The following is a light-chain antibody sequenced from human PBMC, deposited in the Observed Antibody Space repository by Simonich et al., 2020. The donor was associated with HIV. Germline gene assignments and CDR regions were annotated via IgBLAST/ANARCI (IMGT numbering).Light chain of an antibody. CDR1: QSVLYSSNNKNY. V-gene: IGKV4-1*01. J-gene: IGKJ1*01. Sequence: DIVMTQSPDSLAVSLGERATINCKSSQSVLYSSNNKNYLAWHQQKPGQPPKLLIYWASTRESGVPDRFSSSGSGTDFTLTISSLQAEDVAIYYCQQYYSTPPTFGQGTKVDIK. CDR2: WAS. CDR3: QQYYSTPPT.